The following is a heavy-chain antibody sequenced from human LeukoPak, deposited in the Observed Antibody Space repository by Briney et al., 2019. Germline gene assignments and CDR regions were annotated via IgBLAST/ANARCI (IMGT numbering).Heavy chain of an antibody. Sequence: SETLSLTCTVSGGSISSYYWSWIRQPPRQGLEWIGYFHYSGSTNYNPSLKSRVTISVDTSKNQFSLKLSSVTAADTAVYYCARRGDSSSRLYYFDYWGQGTLVTVSS. V-gene: IGHV4-59*08. CDR3: ARRGDSSSRLYYFDY. CDR2: FHYSGST. D-gene: IGHD6-6*01. J-gene: IGHJ4*02. CDR1: GGSISSYY.